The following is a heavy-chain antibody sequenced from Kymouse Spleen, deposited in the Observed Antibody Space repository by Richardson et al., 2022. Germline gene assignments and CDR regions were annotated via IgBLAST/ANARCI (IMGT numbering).Heavy chain of an antibody. V-gene: IGHV3-23*04. Sequence: EVQLVESGGGLVQPGGSLRLSCAASGFTFSSYAMSWVRQAPGKGLEWVSAISGSGGSTYYADSVKGRFTISRDNSKNTLYLQMNSLRAEDTAVYYCAKDSPYCSSTSCYGWFDPWGQGTLVTVSS. CDR2: ISGSGGST. CDR3: AKDSPYCSSTSCYGWFDP. CDR1: GFTFSSYA. D-gene: IGHD2-2*02. J-gene: IGHJ5*02.